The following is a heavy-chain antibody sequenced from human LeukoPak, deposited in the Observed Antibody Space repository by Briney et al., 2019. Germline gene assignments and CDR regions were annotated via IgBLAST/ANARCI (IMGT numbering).Heavy chain of an antibody. CDR3: ASGGSYPLRFDP. D-gene: IGHD3-16*01. CDR2: IYTSGST. V-gene: IGHV4-61*02. Sequence: SQTLSLTCTVSGGSISSGSYYWSWIRQPAGKGLEWIGRIYTSGSTNYNPSLKSRVTISVDTSKNQFSLKLSSVTAADTAVYYCASGGSYPLRFDPWGQGTLVTVSS. CDR1: GGSISSGSYY. J-gene: IGHJ5*02.